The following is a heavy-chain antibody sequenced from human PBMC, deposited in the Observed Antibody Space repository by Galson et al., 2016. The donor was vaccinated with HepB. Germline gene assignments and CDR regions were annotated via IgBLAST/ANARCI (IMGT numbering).Heavy chain of an antibody. Sequence: SLRLSCAASGFTFTTYWMHWVRQAPGMGLVWVSRVNTDESTRIYADSVKGRFTISRDNAKNTLYLQMNSLRAEDTAVYYCARGRWLELDYWGQGTLVTVSS. D-gene: IGHD5-24*01. V-gene: IGHV3-74*01. CDR3: ARGRWLELDY. CDR2: VNTDESTR. J-gene: IGHJ4*02. CDR1: GFTFTTYW.